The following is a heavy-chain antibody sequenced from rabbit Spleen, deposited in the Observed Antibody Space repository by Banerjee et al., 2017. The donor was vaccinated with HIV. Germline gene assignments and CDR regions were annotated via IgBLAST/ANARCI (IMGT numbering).Heavy chain of an antibody. Sequence: QEQLVESGGGLVKPEGSLTLTCTASGFSCYYKCVMCWVRQAPGKGLQWIGCMNTVSGNAVYATWAKGRFPISSTSSTTVALRMTSLTAADTATYFCVRDRDDDYGDPTRLDLWGPGTLVTVS. V-gene: IGHV1S45*01. CDR2: MNTVSGNA. CDR3: VRDRDDDYGDPTRLDL. J-gene: IGHJ3*01. D-gene: IGHD2-1*01. CDR1: GFSCYYKCV.